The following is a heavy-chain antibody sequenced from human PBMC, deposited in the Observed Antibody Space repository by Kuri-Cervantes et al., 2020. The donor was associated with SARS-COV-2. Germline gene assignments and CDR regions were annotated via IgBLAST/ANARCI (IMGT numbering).Heavy chain of an antibody. V-gene: IGHV2-70*04. Sequence: SGPTLVKPPHTLTLNCTFSGFSLRTPGIRVSWIRQPPGNALEWLARIDWDDDKFYSTSLKTRLTISKVTSKNQAVLTMTNMHTVDTATYYCARTVVVVPAAIRGYSYYGMDVWGQGTTVTVSS. D-gene: IGHD2-2*02. J-gene: IGHJ6*02. CDR2: IDWDDDK. CDR3: ARTVVVVPAAIRGYSYYGMDV. CDR1: GFSLRTPGIR.